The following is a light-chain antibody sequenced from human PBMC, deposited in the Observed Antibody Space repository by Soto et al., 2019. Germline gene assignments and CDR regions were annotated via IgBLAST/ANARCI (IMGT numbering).Light chain of an antibody. CDR2: GAS. V-gene: IGKV3-20*01. J-gene: IGKJ3*01. CDR1: QSVSSSY. Sequence: EIVLTQSPGTLSLSPGERATLSCRASQSVSSSYLAWYQQKPGQAPRLLIYGASSRATGIPDRFSGSGSGTDFTLTISRLEPEDFAVYYGQQYGSSPFTFGPGTKVDSK. CDR3: QQYGSSPFT.